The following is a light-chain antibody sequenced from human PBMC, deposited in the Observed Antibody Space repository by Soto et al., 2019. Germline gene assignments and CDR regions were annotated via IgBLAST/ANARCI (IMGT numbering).Light chain of an antibody. V-gene: IGKV1-5*03. Sequence: QMTQSPSSLSASVGDRGTITCRASQSISNRLAWYQQTPGKAPKLLIYKASTLKSGVPSRLSGSGSGTEFTLTISSLQPDDFATYYCQQYNSYWTFGQGTKVDIK. CDR2: KAS. CDR1: QSISNR. J-gene: IGKJ1*01. CDR3: QQYNSYWT.